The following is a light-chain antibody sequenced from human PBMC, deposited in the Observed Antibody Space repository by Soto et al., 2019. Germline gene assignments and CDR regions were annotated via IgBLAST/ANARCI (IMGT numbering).Light chain of an antibody. CDR3: QQSYSTLIT. J-gene: IGKJ5*01. CDR2: GAS. CDR1: QNISSW. Sequence: DIQMTQSPSTLSGSVGDRVTITCRASQNISSWLAWYQQKPGKAPKLLIYGASSLQSGVPSRFSGSGSGTDFTLTISSLQPEDFATYYCQQSYSTLITFGQGTRLEIK. V-gene: IGKV1-39*01.